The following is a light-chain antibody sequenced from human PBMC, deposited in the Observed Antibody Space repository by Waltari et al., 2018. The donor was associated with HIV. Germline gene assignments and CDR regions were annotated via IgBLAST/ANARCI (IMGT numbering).Light chain of an antibody. CDR3: QTWGTGILV. CDR1: SGHSSYA. V-gene: IGLV4-69*01. J-gene: IGLJ3*02. CDR2: LNSDGSH. Sequence: QLVLTQSPSASASLGASVKLTCTLSSGHSSYAIAWHQQQPEKGPRYLMKLNSDGSHSKGDGIPDRCSGSSSGAERYLTISSLQSEDEADYYCQTWGTGILVFGGGTNLTVL.